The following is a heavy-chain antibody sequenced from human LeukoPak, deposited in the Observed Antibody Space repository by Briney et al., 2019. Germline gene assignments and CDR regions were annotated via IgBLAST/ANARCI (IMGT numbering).Heavy chain of an antibody. CDR1: GFIFSDYY. D-gene: IGHD5-12*01. J-gene: IGHJ6*03. CDR3: AKGDVDIVPTIQNYYYYMDV. V-gene: IGHV3-23*01. Sequence: GGSLRLSCAASGFIFSDYYLIWIRQAPGKGLEWVSATSGNGASTYYADSVKGRFTISRDNSKNTLYLQMNSLRAEDTAVYYCAKGDVDIVPTIQNYYYYMDVWGKGTTVAVSS. CDR2: TSGNGAST.